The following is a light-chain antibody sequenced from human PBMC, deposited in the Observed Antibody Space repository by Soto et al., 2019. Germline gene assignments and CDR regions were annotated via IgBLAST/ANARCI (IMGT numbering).Light chain of an antibody. J-gene: IGLJ2*01. CDR2: GNS. CDR1: SSNSGAGYD. V-gene: IGLV1-40*01. CDR3: QSYDSSLSGSEV. Sequence: QSVLTQPPSVSGAPGQRVTISCTGSSSNSGAGYDVHWYQQLPGTAPKLLIYGNSNRPSGVPDRFSGSKSGTSASLAITGLQAEAEADYYCQSYDSSLSGSEVFGGGTKLTVL.